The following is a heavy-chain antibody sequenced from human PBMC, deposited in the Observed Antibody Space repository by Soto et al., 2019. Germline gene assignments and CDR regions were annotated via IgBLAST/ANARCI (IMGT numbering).Heavy chain of an antibody. Sequence: SETLSLTCTVSGGSIISSSYYWGWIRQPPGKGLEWIGNIYYSGSAYYNPSLKSRVTISVDMSKNNFSLKLSSVTAADTAVYYCARRGVSGPVDYWGQGTLVTVSS. J-gene: IGHJ4*02. CDR3: ARRGVSGPVDY. D-gene: IGHD3-10*01. CDR2: IYYSGSA. CDR1: GGSIISSSYY. V-gene: IGHV4-39*02.